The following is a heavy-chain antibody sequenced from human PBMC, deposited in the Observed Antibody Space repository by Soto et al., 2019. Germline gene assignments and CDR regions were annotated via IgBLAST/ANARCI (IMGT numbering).Heavy chain of an antibody. Sequence: VQLVESGGGLVQPGGSLRLSCAASGFTVSSNYMSWVRQAPGKGLEWVSVIYSGGSTYYADSVKGRFTISRDNSKNTLYLQMNSLRAEDTAVYYCARDRGNWNYGWFDYWGQGTLVTVSS. CDR1: GFTVSSNY. V-gene: IGHV3-66*01. D-gene: IGHD1-7*01. J-gene: IGHJ4*02. CDR3: ARDRGNWNYGWFDY. CDR2: IYSGGST.